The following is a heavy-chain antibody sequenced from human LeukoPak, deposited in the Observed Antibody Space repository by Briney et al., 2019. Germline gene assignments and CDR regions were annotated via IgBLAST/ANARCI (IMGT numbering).Heavy chain of an antibody. V-gene: IGHV3-48*01. CDR2: ISSSSSTI. J-gene: IGHJ6*03. CDR1: GFTFSSYS. D-gene: IGHD7-27*01. CDR3: ASSAELGIHRSDYYYYMDV. Sequence: GGSLRLSCAASGFTFSSYSMNWVRQAPGKGLKWVSYISSSSSTIYYADSVKSRFTISRDNAKNSLYLQMNSLRAEDTAVYYCASSAELGIHRSDYYYYMDVWGKGTTVTISS.